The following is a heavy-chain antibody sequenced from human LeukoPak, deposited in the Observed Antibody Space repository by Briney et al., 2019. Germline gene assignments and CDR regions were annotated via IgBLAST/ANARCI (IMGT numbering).Heavy chain of an antibody. D-gene: IGHD3-3*01. CDR2: INHSGST. Sequence: SETLSLTCAVYGGSFSGYYLSWIRQPPGKGLEWIGEINHSGSTNYNPSLKSRVTISVDTSKNQFSLKLSSVTAADTAVYYCARVTIFGVPNFDYWGQGTLVTVSS. J-gene: IGHJ4*02. V-gene: IGHV4-34*01. CDR3: ARVTIFGVPNFDY. CDR1: GGSFSGYY.